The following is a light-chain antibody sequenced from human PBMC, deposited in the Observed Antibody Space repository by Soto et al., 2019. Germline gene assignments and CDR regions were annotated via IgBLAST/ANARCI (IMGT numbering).Light chain of an antibody. CDR2: GNS. Sequence: QSVLTQPPSVSGAPGQRVTISCTGSSSNIGAGYDVHWYQQLPGTAPKLLIYGNSNRPSGVPDRFSGSKSGTSAPLAITGLQAEDEADYYGQSYDSSLSGWVFGGGTQLTVL. CDR1: SSNIGAGYD. J-gene: IGLJ3*02. CDR3: QSYDSSLSGWV. V-gene: IGLV1-40*01.